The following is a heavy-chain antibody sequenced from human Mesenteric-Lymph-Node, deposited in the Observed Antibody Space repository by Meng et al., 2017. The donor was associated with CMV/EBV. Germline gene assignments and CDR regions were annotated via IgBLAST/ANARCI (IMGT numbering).Heavy chain of an antibody. CDR1: GGSISSYY. CDR2: NYYSGST. Sequence: SETLSLTCTVSGGSISSYYWSWIRQPPGKGLEWIGYNYYSGSTNYNPSLKSRVTISVDTSKNQFSLKLSSVTAADTAVYYCARVGDSSGWYVGDFDYWGQGTLVTVSS. V-gene: IGHV4-59*01. CDR3: ARVGDSSGWYVGDFDY. J-gene: IGHJ4*02. D-gene: IGHD6-19*01.